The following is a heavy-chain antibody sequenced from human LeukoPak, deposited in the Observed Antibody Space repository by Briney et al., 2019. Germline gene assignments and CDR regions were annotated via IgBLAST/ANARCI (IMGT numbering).Heavy chain of an antibody. CDR1: GFTFSSYS. D-gene: IGHD3-22*01. Sequence: GGSLRLSCAASGFTFSSYSMNWVRQAPGKGLEWVSSISWSSSYIYYADSVKGRLTISRDNAKNSLYLQMNSLRAEDTAVYYCARDKEYYYDSSGMYWGQGTLVTVSS. J-gene: IGHJ4*02. CDR3: ARDKEYYYDSSGMY. V-gene: IGHV3-21*01. CDR2: ISWSSSYI.